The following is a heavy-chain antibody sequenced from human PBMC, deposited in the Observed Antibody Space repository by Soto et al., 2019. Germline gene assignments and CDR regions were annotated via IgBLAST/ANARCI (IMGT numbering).Heavy chain of an antibody. V-gene: IGHV1-69*13. Sequence: GASVKVSCKASGGTFSNYAISWVRQAPGHGLEWVGGIIPLAETPVYAQTVQGRLTITADEITSAAYMELSSLRSDDTAGYYCAIGTRNSRTCDCWGQGTLVTVSS. CDR1: GGTFSNYA. J-gene: IGHJ4*02. D-gene: IGHD6-13*01. CDR3: AIGTRNSRTCDC. CDR2: IIPLAETP.